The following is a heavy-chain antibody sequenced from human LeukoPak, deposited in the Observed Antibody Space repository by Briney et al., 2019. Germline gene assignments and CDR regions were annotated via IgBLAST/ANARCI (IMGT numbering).Heavy chain of an antibody. CDR1: GYAVSSNC. CDR3: ARNLGATGPQNSFGN. Sequence: PGGSLGLSCAASGYAVSSNCMSWIRQAPGKGLEWVSVIYSGSNIHYTESVKGRFTISRDNSRNTLYLQMNSLRVEDTAVYYCARNLGATGPQNSFGNWGQGTMVTVSS. CDR2: IYSGSNI. V-gene: IGHV3-53*01. J-gene: IGHJ1*01. D-gene: IGHD1-26*01.